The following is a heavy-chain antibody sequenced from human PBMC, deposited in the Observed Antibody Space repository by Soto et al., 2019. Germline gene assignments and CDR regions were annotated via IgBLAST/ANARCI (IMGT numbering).Heavy chain of an antibody. D-gene: IGHD3-16*01. J-gene: IGHJ4*02. CDR2: VNPNSGGS. V-gene: IGHV1-2*02. CDR3: ARLQINADFGYYFYY. CDR1: GYTFTGYY. Sequence: QVQLVQSGAEVKKPGASVKVSCKASGYTFTGYYIHWVRQAPGQGLEWMGWVNPNSGGSNLAQKFHGSVTMTRDTSISTTYIELSRLSSDDTAVYYCARLQINADFGYYFYYWGQGALVTVAS.